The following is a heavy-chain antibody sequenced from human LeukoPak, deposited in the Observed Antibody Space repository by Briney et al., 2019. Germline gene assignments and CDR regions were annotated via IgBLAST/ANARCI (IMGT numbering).Heavy chain of an antibody. CDR1: GFTFNSYA. CDR3: AKSRYSSSYSGPVDY. J-gene: IGHJ4*02. Sequence: GGSLRLSCAASGFTFNSYAMHWVRQAPGKGLEWMALISYDGVNKYYPDSVKGRFTISRDNSKNTLYLQMNSLRAEDTAVYYCAKSRYSSSYSGPVDYWGQGTLVTVSS. V-gene: IGHV3-30-3*02. CDR2: ISYDGVNK. D-gene: IGHD6-6*01.